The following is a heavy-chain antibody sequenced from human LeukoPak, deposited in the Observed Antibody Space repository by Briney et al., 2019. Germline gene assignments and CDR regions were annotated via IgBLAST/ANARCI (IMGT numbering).Heavy chain of an antibody. CDR1: GGSISSYY. CDR3: ARHEDGYNYVEYYFDY. Sequence: PSETLSLTCTVSGGSISSYYWSWIRQPAGKGLEWIGYIYYSGSTNYNPSLKSRVTISVDTSKNQFSLKLSSVTAADTAVYYCARHEDGYNYVEYYFDYWGQGTLVTVSS. J-gene: IGHJ4*02. D-gene: IGHD5-24*01. CDR2: IYYSGST. V-gene: IGHV4-59*08.